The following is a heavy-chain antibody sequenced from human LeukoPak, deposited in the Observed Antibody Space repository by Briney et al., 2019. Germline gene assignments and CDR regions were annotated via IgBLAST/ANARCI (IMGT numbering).Heavy chain of an antibody. V-gene: IGHV1-46*01. CDR3: APNVQRRDIVVVPAAIEGY. D-gene: IGHD2-2*02. CDR2: INPSGGST. J-gene: IGHJ4*02. Sequence: ASVKVSCKASGYTFTSYYMHWVRQAPGQGLEWMGIINPSGGSTSYAQKFQGRVTMTRDTSTSTVYMELSSLRSEDTAVYYCAPNVQRRDIVVVPAAIEGYWGQGTLVTVSS. CDR1: GYTFTSYY.